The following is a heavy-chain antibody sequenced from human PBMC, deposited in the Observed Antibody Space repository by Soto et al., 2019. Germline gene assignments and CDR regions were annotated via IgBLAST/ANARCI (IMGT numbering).Heavy chain of an antibody. J-gene: IGHJ4*02. V-gene: IGHV4-59*08. D-gene: IGHD2-15*01. CDR3: ARHGCLGGSCYSFNY. CDR2: IYYSGST. CDR1: GGSISSYY. Sequence: SETLSLTCTVSGGSISSYYWSWIRQPPGKGLEWIGYIYYSGSTNYNPSLKSRVTISVDTSKNQFSLKLSSVTAADTAVYYCARHGCLGGSCYSFNYWGQGTLVTSPQ.